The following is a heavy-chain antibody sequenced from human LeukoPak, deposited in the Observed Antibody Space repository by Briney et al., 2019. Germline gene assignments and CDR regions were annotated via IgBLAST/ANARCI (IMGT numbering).Heavy chain of an antibody. CDR2: SSSSSSYI. Sequence: PGGSLRLSCAASGFTFSSYEMNWVRQAPGKGLEWVSSSSSSSSYIYYADSVKGRFTISRDNAKNSLYLQMNSLRAEDTAVYYCARGYRYWVAASFLVDYWGQGTLVTVSS. CDR1: GFTFSSYE. J-gene: IGHJ4*02. V-gene: IGHV3-21*01. D-gene: IGHD2-15*01. CDR3: ARGYRYWVAASFLVDY.